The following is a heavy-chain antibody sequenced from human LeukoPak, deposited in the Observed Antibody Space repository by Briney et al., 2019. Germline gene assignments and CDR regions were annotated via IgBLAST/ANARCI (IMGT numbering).Heavy chain of an antibody. D-gene: IGHD5-12*01. Sequence: GGSLRLSCAASGFTFSSYSMNWVRQAPGKGLEWVSSISSSSSYIYYADSVKGRFTISRDNAKNSLYLRMNSLRAEDTAVYYCARDSDSGYDLNWFDPWGQGTLVTVSS. CDR3: ARDSDSGYDLNWFDP. V-gene: IGHV3-21*01. J-gene: IGHJ5*02. CDR1: GFTFSSYS. CDR2: ISSSSSYI.